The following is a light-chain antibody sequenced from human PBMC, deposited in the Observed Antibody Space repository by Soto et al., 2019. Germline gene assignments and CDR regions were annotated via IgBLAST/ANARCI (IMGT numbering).Light chain of an antibody. CDR3: EQYGSTPFT. CDR2: GAS. CDR1: QSVSTNY. Sequence: EIVLTQSPGTLSLSPGERATLSCRASQSVSTNYLAWYQQKPGQAPRLLIYGASDRATGIPDRFSGSGSGKDFTLTISRLEPEDFAVYYCEQYGSTPFTFGPGTKVDI. V-gene: IGKV3-20*01. J-gene: IGKJ3*01.